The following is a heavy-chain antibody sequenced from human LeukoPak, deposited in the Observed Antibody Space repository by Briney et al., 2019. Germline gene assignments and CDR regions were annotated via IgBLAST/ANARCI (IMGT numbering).Heavy chain of an antibody. J-gene: IGHJ4*02. CDR2: INPNTGGT. CDR1: GYTFTVYY. Sequence: ASVKVSCKASGYTFTVYYIHWVRQAPGQGLEWMRWINPNTGGTNYAQKFQGRVTMTRDTSISTAYMELSRLTSDDTAVYYCARVEGYGDYGIDYWGQGTLVTVSS. D-gene: IGHD4-17*01. V-gene: IGHV1-2*02. CDR3: ARVEGYGDYGIDY.